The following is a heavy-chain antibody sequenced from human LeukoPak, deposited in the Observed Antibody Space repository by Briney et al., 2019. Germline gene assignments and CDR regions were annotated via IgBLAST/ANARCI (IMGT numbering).Heavy chain of an antibody. CDR1: GFTFSSYA. Sequence: GASLRLSCAASGFTFSSYAMSWVRQAPGKGLEWVSAISGSGGSTYYADSVKGRFTISRDNSKNTLYLQMNSLRAEDTAVYYCAEGAVYYYGSGSYYYYYGMDVWGQGTTVTVSS. V-gene: IGHV3-23*01. D-gene: IGHD3-10*01. CDR3: AEGAVYYYGSGSYYYYYGMDV. CDR2: ISGSGGST. J-gene: IGHJ6*02.